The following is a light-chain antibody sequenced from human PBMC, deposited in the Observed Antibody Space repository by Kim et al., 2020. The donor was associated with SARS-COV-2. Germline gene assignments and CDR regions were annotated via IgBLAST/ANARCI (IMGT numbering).Light chain of an antibody. CDR2: KAS. CDR3: QQYNTWWT. CDR1: QSISSW. Sequence: SASVGDRVTITCRASQSISSWLAWYQQKPGKAPKRLIYKASSLESGVPSRCSGSGSGTEFTLTISSLQPDDFATYYCQQYNTWWTFGQGTKVDIK. V-gene: IGKV1-5*03. J-gene: IGKJ1*01.